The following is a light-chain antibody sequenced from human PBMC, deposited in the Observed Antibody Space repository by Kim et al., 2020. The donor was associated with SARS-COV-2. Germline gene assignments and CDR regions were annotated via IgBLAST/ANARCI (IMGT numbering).Light chain of an antibody. Sequence: LSGGEGATPSCRASQSVNSIYLAWYQQIPGQAPRLLIYGASSRATGIPDRFSGSGSGTDFTLTISRLEPEDFAVYYCQQYGTSPCTFGQGTKLEI. CDR1: QSVNSIY. V-gene: IGKV3-20*01. J-gene: IGKJ2*02. CDR3: QQYGTSPCT. CDR2: GAS.